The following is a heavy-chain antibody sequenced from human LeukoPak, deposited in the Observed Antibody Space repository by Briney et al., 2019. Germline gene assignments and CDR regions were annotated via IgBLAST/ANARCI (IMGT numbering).Heavy chain of an antibody. CDR1: GFIFSSFG. J-gene: IGHJ4*02. D-gene: IGHD3-10*01. Sequence: GGSLRLSCAASGFIFSSFGMHWVRQAPGKGLEWVAVISYDGSNKYYAESVKGRFTISRDNSNSTLYLQVNSLRAEDTAIYYCAKRGPIYSASPGNYFDYWGQGTLVTVSS. CDR3: AKRGPIYSASPGNYFDY. CDR2: ISYDGSNK. V-gene: IGHV3-30*18.